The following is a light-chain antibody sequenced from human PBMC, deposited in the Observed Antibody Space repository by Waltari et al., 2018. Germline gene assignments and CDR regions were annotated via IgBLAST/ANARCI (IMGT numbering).Light chain of an antibody. Sequence: QSALPQPPSASGSPGPSVTISSTRTSSDVGCHTYVSWYQQHPGKAPKLLIYDVTKRPSGVPDRFSASKSGDTASLTVSGLQAEDEADYYCSSFTARTNVVFGGGTKLTVL. V-gene: IGLV2-8*01. CDR3: SSFTARTNVV. CDR2: DVT. J-gene: IGLJ2*01. CDR1: SSDVGCHTY.